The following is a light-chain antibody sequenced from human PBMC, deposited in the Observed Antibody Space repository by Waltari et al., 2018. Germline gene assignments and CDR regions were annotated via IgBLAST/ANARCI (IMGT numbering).Light chain of an antibody. CDR2: AAS. CDR1: QTVTSSY. CDR3: QQYDSSIWT. Sequence: EIALTQSPGTLSLSPGERATLSCRASQTVTSSYLSWYQQKPGQAPRLLIYAASSRATGIPDRFSGSGSGTEFTLTINRLEPEDFAVYYCQQYDSSIWTFGQGTKVEIK. J-gene: IGKJ1*01. V-gene: IGKV3-20*01.